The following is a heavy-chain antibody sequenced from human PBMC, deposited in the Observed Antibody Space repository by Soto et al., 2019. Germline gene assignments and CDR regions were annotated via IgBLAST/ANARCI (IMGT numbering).Heavy chain of an antibody. CDR2: IYYSGST. Sequence: SETLSLTCTVSGGSISSGGYYWSWIRQHPGKGLEWIGYIYYSGSTYYNPSLKSRVTISVDTSKNQFSLRLSSATAADTAVYYCAKLTYRYGSGRSYITNRFDPWGQGTLVTVSS. CDR3: AKLTYRYGSGRSYITNRFDP. CDR1: GGSISSGGYY. D-gene: IGHD3-10*01. J-gene: IGHJ5*02. V-gene: IGHV4-31*03.